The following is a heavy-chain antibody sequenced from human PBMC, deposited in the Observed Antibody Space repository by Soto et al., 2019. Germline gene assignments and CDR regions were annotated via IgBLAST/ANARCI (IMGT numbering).Heavy chain of an antibody. D-gene: IGHD5-18*01. V-gene: IGHV3-21*01. CDR2: ISSSSSYI. CDR1: GFTFSSYS. CDR3: ASEHYSYGTFDY. J-gene: IGHJ4*02. Sequence: EVQLVESGGGLVKPGGSLRLSCAASGFTFSSYSMNWVRQAPGKGLEWVSSISSSSSYIYYADSVKGRFTISRDNAKNSLYLQMNILRAEDTAVYYCASEHYSYGTFDYWGQGTLVTDSS.